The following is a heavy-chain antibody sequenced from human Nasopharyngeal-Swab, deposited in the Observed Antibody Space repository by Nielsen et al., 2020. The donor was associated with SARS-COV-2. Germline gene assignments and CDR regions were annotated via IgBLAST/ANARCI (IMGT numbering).Heavy chain of an antibody. V-gene: IGHV3-11*04. D-gene: IGHD4-17*01. CDR3: VRARRFYGDYNTEAVS. Sequence: GGSLRLSCEASGFTFSDFYMSWIRQAPGKGLEWVSYISSGGSTTYYADSVKGRFTISRDNAKSSVYLQMNSLRDEDTAVYYCVRARRFYGDYNTEAVSWGQGTLVTVSS. CDR1: GFTFSDFY. J-gene: IGHJ5*02. CDR2: ISSGGSTT.